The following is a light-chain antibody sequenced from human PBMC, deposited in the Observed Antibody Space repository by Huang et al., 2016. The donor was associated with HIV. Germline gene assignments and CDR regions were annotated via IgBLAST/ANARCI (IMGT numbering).Light chain of an antibody. J-gene: IGKJ3*01. CDR1: QRVGNAY. V-gene: IGKV3-20*01. CDR3: QQYDTSPFT. Sequence: EIVLTQSPGTLSLSPGERATLSCRASQRVGNAYLAWYQQKPGQTPRLLIYGTCTRATGTPDRCSGSGSGTDFTLTINRLAPEDFAVYYCQQYDTSPFTFGPGTKVDLK. CDR2: GTC.